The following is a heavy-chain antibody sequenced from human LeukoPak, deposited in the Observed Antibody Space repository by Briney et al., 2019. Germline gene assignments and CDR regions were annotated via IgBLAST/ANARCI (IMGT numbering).Heavy chain of an antibody. V-gene: IGHV4-34*01. CDR2: IDHNGGT. CDR1: GGFYTGHY. CDR3: ATRTYYYDTSALSHEY. D-gene: IGHD3-22*01. J-gene: IGHJ4*02. Sequence: KTSETLSLTCGVYGGFYTGHYWMWPRQPPGKGLEWIGEIDHNGGTNYNPSLKNRVSISVDVSENQFSLKLNSVTAADTAVYYCATRTYYYDTSALSHEYWGQGIQVIVSS.